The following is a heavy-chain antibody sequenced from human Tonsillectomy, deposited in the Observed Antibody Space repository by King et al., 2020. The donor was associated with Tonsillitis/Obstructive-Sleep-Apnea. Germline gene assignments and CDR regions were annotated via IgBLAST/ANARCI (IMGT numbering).Heavy chain of an antibody. CDR1: GGSISSSSYY. D-gene: IGHD4-17*01. J-gene: IGHJ4*02. CDR3: TTVTRGIDY. V-gene: IGHV4-39*01. Sequence: QLQGSGPGLVEPSETLSLTCTVSGGSISSSSYYWGWIRQPPGKGLEWIGSLYNGGSTYYNPSLKSRVTISVDTSKNQFSLKLSSVTAADTAVYYCTTVTRGIDYWGQGTLVTVSS. CDR2: LYNGGST.